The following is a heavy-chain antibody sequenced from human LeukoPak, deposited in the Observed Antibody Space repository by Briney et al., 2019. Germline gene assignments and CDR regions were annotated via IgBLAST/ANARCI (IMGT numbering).Heavy chain of an antibody. D-gene: IGHD3-9*01. J-gene: IGHJ6*02. V-gene: IGHV7-4-1*01. CDR3: ARDYDILTGYYTNYYYYGMDV. Sequence: ASVKVSCKASGYTLTSYAMNWVRQAPGQGLEWMGWINTITGNPTYAQGFTGRFVFSLDTSVSTAYLQICSLKAEDTAVYYCARDYDILTGYYTNYYYYGMDVWGQGTTVTVSS. CDR2: INTITGNP. CDR1: GYTLTSYA.